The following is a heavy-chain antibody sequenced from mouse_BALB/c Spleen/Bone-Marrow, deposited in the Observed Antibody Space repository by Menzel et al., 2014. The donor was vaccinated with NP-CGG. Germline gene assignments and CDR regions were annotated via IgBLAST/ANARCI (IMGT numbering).Heavy chain of an antibody. D-gene: IGHD2-1*01. CDR3: AEGGYGNVFDY. V-gene: IGHV1-31*01. J-gene: IGHJ2*01. Sequence: VHVKQSGPGLVKPGASVKISCKASGYSFTGYYMHWVKQSHVKSLEWIGRINPYNGATSYNQNFKDKASLTVDKSSSTAYMELHSLTSEDSAVYYCAEGGYGNVFDYWGQGTTLTVSS. CDR1: GYSFTGYY. CDR2: INPYNGAT.